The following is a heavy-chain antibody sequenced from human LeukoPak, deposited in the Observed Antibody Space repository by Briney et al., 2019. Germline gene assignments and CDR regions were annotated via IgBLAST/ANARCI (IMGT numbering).Heavy chain of an antibody. D-gene: IGHD1-14*01. V-gene: IGHV3-30*04. CDR2: ISYDGSNK. CDR3: ATNSRRPHQYYMDV. Sequence: GGSLRLSCAASGFTFSSYAMHWVRQAPGKGLEWVAVISYDGSNKYYADSVKGRFTISRDNSKKTLFLQMTSLRVEDTAVYYCATNSRRPHQYYMDVWGKGTTVIVSS. J-gene: IGHJ6*03. CDR1: GFTFSSYA.